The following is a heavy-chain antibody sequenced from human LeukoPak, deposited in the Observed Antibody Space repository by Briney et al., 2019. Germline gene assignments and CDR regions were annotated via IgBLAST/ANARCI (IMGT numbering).Heavy chain of an antibody. J-gene: IGHJ4*02. CDR3: ARINSGSDY. D-gene: IGHD5-12*01. V-gene: IGHV4-39*01. Sequence: PSETLSLTCTVSGGSISSSSYYWGWIRQPPGKGLEWIVTIYYSGSTYCNPSLKSRVTISVDTSKNQFSLKLSSVTAADTAVYYCARINSGSDYWGQGTLVTVSS. CDR1: GGSISSSSYY. CDR2: IYYSGST.